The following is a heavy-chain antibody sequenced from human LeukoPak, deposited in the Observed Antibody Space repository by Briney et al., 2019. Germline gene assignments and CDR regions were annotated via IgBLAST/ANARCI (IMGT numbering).Heavy chain of an antibody. CDR1: GYTFTSYY. V-gene: IGHV1-46*01. CDR3: ARGLAMVRGVIFHYYYYYMDV. CDR2: INPSGGST. Sequence: ASVKVSCKASGYTFTSYYMHWVRQAPGQGLEWMGIINPSGGSTSYAQKFQGRVTMTRDTSTSTVYMELSSLRSEDTAVYYCARGLAMVRGVIFHYYYYYMDVWGKGTTVTVSS. D-gene: IGHD3-10*01. J-gene: IGHJ6*03.